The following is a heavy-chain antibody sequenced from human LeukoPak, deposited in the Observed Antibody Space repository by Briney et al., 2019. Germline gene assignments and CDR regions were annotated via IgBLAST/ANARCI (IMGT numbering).Heavy chain of an antibody. CDR2: ISAYNGNT. J-gene: IGHJ4*02. V-gene: IGHV1-18*01. CDR3: AGFWYGSGSYYFDY. Sequence: ASVKVSCKASGYTFTSYGISWVRQAPGQGLEWMGWISAYNGNTNYAQKLQGRVTMTTDTSTSTAYMELRSLRSDDTAVYYCAGFWYGSGSYYFDYWGQGTLVTVSS. CDR1: GYTFTSYG. D-gene: IGHD3-10*01.